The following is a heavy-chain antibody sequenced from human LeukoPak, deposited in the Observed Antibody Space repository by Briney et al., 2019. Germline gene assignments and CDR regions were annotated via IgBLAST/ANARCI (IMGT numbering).Heavy chain of an antibody. D-gene: IGHD4-17*01. J-gene: IGHJ5*02. V-gene: IGHV3-30*04. Sequence: GGSLRISCAASGFTFSDYGMHWVRQAPGKGLGWVAFISYDGSSKYYADSVKGRFTISRDNSKNMMYLQMSSLRAEDTAVYYCARRGHDYGDSEWFDPWGQGTLVTVSS. CDR1: GFTFSDYG. CDR2: ISYDGSSK. CDR3: ARRGHDYGDSEWFDP.